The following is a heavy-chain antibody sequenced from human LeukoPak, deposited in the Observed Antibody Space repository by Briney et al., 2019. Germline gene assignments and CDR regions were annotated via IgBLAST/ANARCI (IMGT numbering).Heavy chain of an antibody. CDR3: ARDRTAEAGNDYYMGV. CDR2: ITWDGGTT. D-gene: IGHD6-13*01. Sequence: GGSLRLSCAASGFTFDDYTMHWVRQPPGKGLEWISLITWDGGTTYYADSVRGRFTISRDNSKNSLFLPMNSLRPEDTALYYCARDRTAEAGNDYYMGVWGNGTTVIVSS. V-gene: IGHV3-43*01. J-gene: IGHJ6*03. CDR1: GFTFDDYT.